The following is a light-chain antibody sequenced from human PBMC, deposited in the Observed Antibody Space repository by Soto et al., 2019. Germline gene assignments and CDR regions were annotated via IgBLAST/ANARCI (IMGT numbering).Light chain of an antibody. CDR1: SSDVGSYNY. Sequence: QSALTQPASVSGSPGQSITISCTGTSSDVGSYNYVSWYQQHPGKAPKLMIYGVRDRPSGISSRFSGSKSGNTASLTISGLQTEDEADYYCSEYTDSSTLFGTGTKLTVL. CDR3: SEYTDSSTL. CDR2: GVR. J-gene: IGLJ1*01. V-gene: IGLV2-14*01.